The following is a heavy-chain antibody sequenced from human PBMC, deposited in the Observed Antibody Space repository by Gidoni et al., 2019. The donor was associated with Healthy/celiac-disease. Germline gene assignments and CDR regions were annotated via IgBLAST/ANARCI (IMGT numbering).Heavy chain of an antibody. D-gene: IGHD3-16*02. CDR3: ARDWYYDYVWGSYRTTYWFDP. CDR1: GGSISSYY. CDR2: IYTRGST. V-gene: IGHV4-4*07. J-gene: IGHJ5*02. Sequence: QVQLQESGPGLVKPSETLSLTCTVPGGSISSYYWSWNRQPAGKGLEWIGRIYTRGSTNYNPALKSRVTMSVDTSKSQFSLKLSSVTAADTAVYYCARDWYYDYVWGSYRTTYWFDPWGQGTLVTVSS.